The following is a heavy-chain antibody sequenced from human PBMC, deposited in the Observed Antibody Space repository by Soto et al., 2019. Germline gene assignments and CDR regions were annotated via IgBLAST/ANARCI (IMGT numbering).Heavy chain of an antibody. D-gene: IGHD6-19*01. CDR1: GGSISSSSYY. CDR2: IYYSGST. CDR3: ARLVSIAVADY. J-gene: IGHJ4*02. Sequence: QLQLQESGPGLVKPSETLSLTCTVPGGSISSSSYYWGWIRQPPGKGLEWIGSIYYSGSTYYNPSLKSRVTISVDTSKNQFSLKLSSVTAADTAVYYCARLVSIAVADYWGQGTLVTVSS. V-gene: IGHV4-39*01.